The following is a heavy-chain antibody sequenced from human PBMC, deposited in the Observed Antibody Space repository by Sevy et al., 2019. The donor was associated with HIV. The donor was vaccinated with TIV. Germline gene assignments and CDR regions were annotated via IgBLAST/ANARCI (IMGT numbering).Heavy chain of an antibody. J-gene: IGHJ4*02. CDR3: ARGKSGYGYALNY. CDR1: GFTVNSNY. CDR2: IYSDGTT. Sequence: GGSLRLSCAASGFTVNSNYMTWVRQAPGKGLEGVSVIYSDGTTYHADSVKDRFTISRDNFKNTLYLQMNSLRADDTAVYYCARGKSGYGYALNYWGQGTLVTVSS. D-gene: IGHD5-18*01. V-gene: IGHV3-66*01.